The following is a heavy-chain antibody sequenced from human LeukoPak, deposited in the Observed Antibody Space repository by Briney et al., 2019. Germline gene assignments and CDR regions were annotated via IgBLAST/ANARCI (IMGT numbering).Heavy chain of an antibody. Sequence: SETLSLTCTVSGGSISSYYWSWIRQPPGKGLEWIGYIYYSGSTNSNPSLKSRVTISVDTSKNQVSLKLSSVTAADTAVYYCARYYYDSSGYYGENYYYYMDVWGKGTTVTVSS. CDR1: GGSISSYY. D-gene: IGHD3-22*01. V-gene: IGHV4-59*01. CDR2: IYYSGST. J-gene: IGHJ6*03. CDR3: ARYYYDSSGYYGENYYYYMDV.